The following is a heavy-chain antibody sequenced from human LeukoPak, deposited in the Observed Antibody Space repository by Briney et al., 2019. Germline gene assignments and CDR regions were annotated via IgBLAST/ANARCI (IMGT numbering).Heavy chain of an antibody. J-gene: IGHJ5*02. D-gene: IGHD3-3*01. CDR2: ISAYNGNT. V-gene: IGHV1-18*01. CDR3: ARLIDFWSGYYANWFDP. Sequence: ASVKVSCKASGYTLTSYGISWVRQAPGQGLEWMGGISAYNGNTNYAQKLQGRVTMTTDTSTSTAYMERRSLRSDDTAVYYCARLIDFWSGYYANWFDPWGQGTLVTVSS. CDR1: GYTLTSYG.